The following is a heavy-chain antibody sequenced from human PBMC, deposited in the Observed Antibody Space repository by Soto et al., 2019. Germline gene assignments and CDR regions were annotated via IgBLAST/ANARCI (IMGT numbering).Heavy chain of an antibody. Sequence: SLRLSCAASGFTFSSYGMHWVRQAPGKGLEWVAVISYDGSNKYYADSVKGRFTISRDNSKNTLYLQMNSLRAEDTAVYYCAISSPYAFDIWGQGTMVTVSS. CDR1: GFTFSSYG. CDR2: ISYDGSNK. V-gene: IGHV3-30*03. CDR3: AISSPYAFDI. J-gene: IGHJ3*02.